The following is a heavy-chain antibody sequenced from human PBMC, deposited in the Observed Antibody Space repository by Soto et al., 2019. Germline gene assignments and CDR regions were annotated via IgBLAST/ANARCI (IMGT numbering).Heavy chain of an antibody. CDR2: INHKNGGT. V-gene: IGHV1-2*02. CDR1: GYTMTAHF. CDR3: ATDDGQYCGSV. D-gene: IGHD2-15*01. J-gene: IGHJ1*01. Sequence: QVQLVQSGAAVRKPGASVKISCKASGYTMTAHFLHRVRQAPGRGLEWMGWINHKNGGTDYAQKFQDRVSMTRDTSINTAYIQLNRLTSDDTAVYFCATDDGQYCGSVWGQGTLVSVSS.